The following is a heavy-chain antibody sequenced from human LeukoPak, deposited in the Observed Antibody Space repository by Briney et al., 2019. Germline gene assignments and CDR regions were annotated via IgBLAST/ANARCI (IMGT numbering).Heavy chain of an antibody. Sequence: PSETLSRTCTVSGGSISSSSYYWGWLRQPPGKGLEWNGSSYYSGSTYYNPSLKSRVTISVDTSKNQFSLKLRSVPAADTAVYYCASGRRDGYNRDFDLWGRGTLVTVSS. CDR3: ASGRRDGYNRDFDL. D-gene: IGHD5-24*01. CDR1: GGSISSSSYY. V-gene: IGHV4-39*01. CDR2: SYYSGST. J-gene: IGHJ2*01.